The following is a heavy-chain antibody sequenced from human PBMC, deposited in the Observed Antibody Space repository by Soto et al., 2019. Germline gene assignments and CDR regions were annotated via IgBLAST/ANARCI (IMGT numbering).Heavy chain of an antibody. Sequence: SETLSLTCTVAGGSMSSYYWSWIRQSPGKGLEWIGYIYYSGSTNYNPSLKSRVAISLDTSQNQFSLMLRSVTASDTAVYYCAGGEWLATIEPYFAYWGQGYLVTASS. CDR2: IYYSGST. D-gene: IGHD5-12*01. CDR3: AGGEWLATIEPYFAY. CDR1: GGSMSSYY. J-gene: IGHJ4*02. V-gene: IGHV4-59*01.